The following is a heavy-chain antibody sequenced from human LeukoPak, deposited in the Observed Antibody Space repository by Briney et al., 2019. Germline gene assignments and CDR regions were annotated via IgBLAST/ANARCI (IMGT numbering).Heavy chain of an antibody. CDR1: GGTFSSYT. J-gene: IGHJ4*02. CDR2: IIPILGIA. D-gene: IGHD3-9*01. Sequence: SVKVSCKASGGTFSSYTISWVRQAPGQGLEWMGRIIPILGIANYAQKFQGRVTITADKSTSTAYMELSSLRSEDTAVYYCARSGNYDILTGYPSYYFDYWGQGTLVTVSS. CDR3: ARSGNYDILTGYPSYYFDY. V-gene: IGHV1-69*02.